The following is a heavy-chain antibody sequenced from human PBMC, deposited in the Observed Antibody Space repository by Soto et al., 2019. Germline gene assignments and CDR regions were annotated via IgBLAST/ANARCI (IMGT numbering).Heavy chain of an antibody. J-gene: IGHJ4*02. CDR3: ASGLSGDKVDQ. CDR1: GGSISDGAYY. D-gene: IGHD2-21*01. CDR2: IYDSGNT. V-gene: IGHV4-30-4*01. Sequence: QGQLQESGPGLVKPSQTLSLTCTVSGGSISDGAYYWSWIRQPPGKGLEWIGHIYDSGNTYNNPSLKSRLTISVDTSKNHFSLNLNSVTAADTAVYYCASGLSGDKVDQWGQGTLVTVSS.